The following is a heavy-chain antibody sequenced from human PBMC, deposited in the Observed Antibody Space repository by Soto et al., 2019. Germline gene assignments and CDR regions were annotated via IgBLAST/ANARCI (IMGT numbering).Heavy chain of an antibody. D-gene: IGHD3-3*01. CDR3: ARDQRRDYDFWSGYSQGFDL. CDR1: GYNFIDRS. J-gene: IGHJ5*02. V-gene: IGHV1-3*01. Sequence: ASVNVSCKSSGYNFIDRSMHWVRQAPGQRLEWMGWINAANGNTKTSQKFQGRVTFTRDTSASTAYMDLSSLRSEDTAVYYCARDQRRDYDFWSGYSQGFDLWGPGTVVTVSS. CDR2: INAANGNT.